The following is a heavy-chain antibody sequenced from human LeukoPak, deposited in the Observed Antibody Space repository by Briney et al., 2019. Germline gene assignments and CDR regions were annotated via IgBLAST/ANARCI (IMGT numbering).Heavy chain of an antibody. V-gene: IGHV1-46*01. D-gene: IGHD2-2*01. CDR3: ARPSIPSAAASALDI. Sequence: ASVKVSCKASGYTFTTYYIQWVRQAPGLGLEWMGIIDPSGGSTTYAQKFQGRVTMTRDTSTSTVYMELSSLRSEDTAVYYCARPSIPSAAASALDIWGQGTMVTVS. CDR1: GYTFTTYY. J-gene: IGHJ3*02. CDR2: IDPSGGST.